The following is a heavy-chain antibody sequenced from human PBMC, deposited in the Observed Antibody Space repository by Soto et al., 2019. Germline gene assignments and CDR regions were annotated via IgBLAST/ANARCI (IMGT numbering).Heavy chain of an antibody. CDR2: ISYDGSNK. V-gene: IGHV3-30-3*01. CDR3: ARGGSSSWRYLDY. Sequence: PGGSLRLSCAASGFTFSSYAMHWVRQAPGKGLEWVAVISYDGSNKYYADSVKGRFTISRDNSKNTLYLQMNSLRAEDTAVYYCARGGSSSWRYLDYWGQGTLVTVSS. CDR1: GFTFSSYA. J-gene: IGHJ4*02. D-gene: IGHD6-13*01.